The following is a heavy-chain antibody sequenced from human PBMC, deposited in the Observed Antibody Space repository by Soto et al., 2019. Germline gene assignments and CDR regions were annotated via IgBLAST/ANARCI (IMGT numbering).Heavy chain of an antibody. J-gene: IGHJ3*02. V-gene: IGHV3-23*01. Sequence: GGSLRLSCAASGFTFSSYAMSWVRQAPGRGLEWVSAISGSGGSTYYADSVKGRFTISRDNSKNTLYLQMNSLRAEDTAVYYCAKDPSDYIWGSYRQDAFHIWGQGTMVTVSS. D-gene: IGHD3-16*02. CDR1: GFTFSSYA. CDR2: ISGSGGST. CDR3: AKDPSDYIWGSYRQDAFHI.